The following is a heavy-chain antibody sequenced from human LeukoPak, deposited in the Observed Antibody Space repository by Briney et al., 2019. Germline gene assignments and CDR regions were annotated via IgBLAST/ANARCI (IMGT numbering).Heavy chain of an antibody. CDR2: ISGSGGST. V-gene: IGHV3-23*01. CDR1: GFTFSSYW. D-gene: IGHD2-15*01. J-gene: IGHJ4*02. CDR3: AKDPDIGYCSGGSCYDFFDY. Sequence: GGSLRLSCAASGFTFSSYWMHWVRQAPGKGLEWVSAISGSGGSTYYADSVKGRFTISRDNSKNTLYLQMNSLRAEDTAVYYCAKDPDIGYCSGGSCYDFFDYWGQGTLVTVSS.